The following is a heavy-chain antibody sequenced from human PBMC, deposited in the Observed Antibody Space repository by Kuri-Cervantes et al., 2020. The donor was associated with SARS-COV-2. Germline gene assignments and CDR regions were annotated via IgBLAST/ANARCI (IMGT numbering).Heavy chain of an antibody. D-gene: IGHD5-18*01. CDR2: IYYSGST. V-gene: IGHV4-59*01. CDR1: GGSISSYY. J-gene: IGHJ3*02. CDR3: ARDWGYSYAEGAFDI. Sequence: CTVSGGSISSYYWTWIRQPPGKGLEWIGYIYYSGSTNYNPSLKSRVTIPVDTSKNQFSLKLCSVTAADTAVYYCARDWGYSYAEGAFDIWGQGTMVTVSS.